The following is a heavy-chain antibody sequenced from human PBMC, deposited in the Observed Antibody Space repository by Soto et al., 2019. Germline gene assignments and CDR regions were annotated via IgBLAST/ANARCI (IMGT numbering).Heavy chain of an antibody. J-gene: IGHJ6*02. CDR1: GFTFSSYA. V-gene: IGHV3-23*01. Sequence: GGSLRLSCAASGFTFSSYAMSWGRQAPGKGLEWVSAISGSGGSTYYADSVKGRFTISRDNSKNTLYLQMNSLRAEDTAVYYCAKGGAGYCSGGSCYTHYGMDVWGQGTTVTVSS. CDR3: AKGGAGYCSGGSCYTHYGMDV. CDR2: ISGSGGST. D-gene: IGHD2-15*01.